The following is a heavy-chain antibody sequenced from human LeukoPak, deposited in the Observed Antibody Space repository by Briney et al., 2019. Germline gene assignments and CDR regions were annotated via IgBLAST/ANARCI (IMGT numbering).Heavy chain of an antibody. J-gene: IGHJ6*03. CDR1: GVTFSSYD. V-gene: IGHV3-48*03. Sequence: GGSLRLSCAASGVTFSSYDMNWVRQAPGKGLEWISYISRSDGTRYYGDSVKGRFTISRDNATNSVYLQMNSLRAEDTGVYYCARSGRGVDSFYFYMDVWGKGTTVTVSS. CDR3: ARSGRGVDSFYFYMDV. D-gene: IGHD3-10*01. CDR2: ISRSDGTR.